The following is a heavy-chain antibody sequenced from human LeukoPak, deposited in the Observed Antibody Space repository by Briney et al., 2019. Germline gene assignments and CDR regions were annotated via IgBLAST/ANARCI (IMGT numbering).Heavy chain of an antibody. D-gene: IGHD5-18*01. CDR3: AREDELWSYFDY. Sequence: PGGSLLLSCAAAGFTFSSYAMHGVRPAPGKGLEGVSYISSSSSTIYYAASVKGRFTISRDNAKNSLYLQMNSLRAEDTAVYYCAREDELWSYFDYWGQGTLVTVSS. CDR1: GFTFSSYA. V-gene: IGHV3-48*04. J-gene: IGHJ4*02. CDR2: ISSSSSTI.